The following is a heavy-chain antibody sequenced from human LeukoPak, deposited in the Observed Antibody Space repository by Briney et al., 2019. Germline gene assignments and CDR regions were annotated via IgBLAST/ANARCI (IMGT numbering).Heavy chain of an antibody. D-gene: IGHD1/OR15-1a*01. Sequence: GGSLRLSCAASGFTFSSYWMSWVRQAPGKGLEWVANIKQDGSEKYYVDSVKGRFTISRDNAKNSLYLRMNSLRAEDTAVYYCARPTMNRKNPFYYYYYGMDVWGQGTTVTVSS. CDR1: GFTFSSYW. CDR2: IKQDGSEK. CDR3: ARPTMNRKNPFYYYYYGMDV. J-gene: IGHJ6*02. V-gene: IGHV3-7*01.